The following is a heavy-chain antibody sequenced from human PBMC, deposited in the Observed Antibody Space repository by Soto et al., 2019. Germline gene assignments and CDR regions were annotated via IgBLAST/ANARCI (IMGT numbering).Heavy chain of an antibody. CDR2: IKQDGSEK. CDR3: AREKYSSSSGGTYYFDY. V-gene: IGHV3-7*03. D-gene: IGHD6-6*01. CDR1: GFTFSSYW. Sequence: GGSLRLSCAASGFTFSSYWMSWVRQAPGKGLEWVANIKQDGSEKYYEDSVKGRFTISRDNAKNSLYLQMNSLRAEDTAVYYCAREKYSSSSGGTYYFDYWGQGTLVTVSS. J-gene: IGHJ4*02.